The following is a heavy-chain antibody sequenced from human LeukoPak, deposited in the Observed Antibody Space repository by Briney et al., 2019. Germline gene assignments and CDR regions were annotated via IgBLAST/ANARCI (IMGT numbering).Heavy chain of an antibody. J-gene: IGHJ4*02. CDR1: GFTFSRYT. D-gene: IGHD5-24*01. CDR3: ARVQEDGYNYYFDY. V-gene: IGHV3-21*01. CDR2: ISSSSSYI. Sequence: PGGSLRLSCAASGFTFSRYTMNWVRQAPGKGLEWVSSISSSSSYIYYADSVKGRFTISRDNAKNSLYLQMNSLRAEDTAVYYCARVQEDGYNYYFDYWGQGTLVTVSS.